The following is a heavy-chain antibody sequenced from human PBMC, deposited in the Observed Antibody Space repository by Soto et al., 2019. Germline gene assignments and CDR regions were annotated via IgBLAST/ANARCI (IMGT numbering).Heavy chain of an antibody. Sequence: PSETLSLTCVVYGGSFSGDYWSWIRQPPGKGLEWIGYFYYSGSTNYNPSLKSRVTISVDTSKNQFSLKLSSVTAADTAVYYCAREFSTVTNYGMDVWGQGTTVTVSS. D-gene: IGHD4-17*01. CDR2: FYYSGST. CDR1: GGSFSGDY. V-gene: IGHV4-59*01. CDR3: AREFSTVTNYGMDV. J-gene: IGHJ6*01.